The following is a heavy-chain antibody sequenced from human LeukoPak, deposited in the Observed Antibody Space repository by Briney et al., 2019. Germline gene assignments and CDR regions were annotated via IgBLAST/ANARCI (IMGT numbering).Heavy chain of an antibody. D-gene: IGHD3-22*01. CDR3: ARRAGDYSHPYDY. Sequence: GGSLRLSCAASGFTFSSYGMSWVRQAPGKELEWVSAISGSGGSTYYADSVKGRFTISRDNSKNTLYLQMNSLRAEDTAVYYCARRAGDYSHPYDYWGQGTLVTVSS. V-gene: IGHV3-23*01. J-gene: IGHJ4*02. CDR2: ISGSGGST. CDR1: GFTFSSYG.